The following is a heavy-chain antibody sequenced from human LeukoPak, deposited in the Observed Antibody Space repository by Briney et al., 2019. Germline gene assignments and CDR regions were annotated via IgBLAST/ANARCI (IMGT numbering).Heavy chain of an antibody. J-gene: IGHJ4*02. CDR2: MNPNSGNT. CDR3: ARVRMRWLQLGDFDY. V-gene: IGHV1-8*02. CDR1: GYTFTSYD. Sequence: ASVKVSCKASGYTFTSYDINWVRQATGQGLEWMGRMNPNSGNTGYAQKFQGRVTMTRDTSTSTVYMELSSLRSEDTAVYYCARVRMRWLQLGDFDYWGQGTLVTVSS. D-gene: IGHD5-24*01.